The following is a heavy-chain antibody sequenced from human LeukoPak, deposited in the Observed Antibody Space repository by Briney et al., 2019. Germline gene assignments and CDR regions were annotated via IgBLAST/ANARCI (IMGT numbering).Heavy chain of an antibody. CDR1: GYSISSGYY. CDR3: ARDLASCAGDCYSDGFDY. Sequence: SETLSLTCTVSGYSISSGYYWGWIRQSPGKGLEWIGSIYHGGSTYYNPSLRSRVIVSVDTSKNHFSLKMSSVTAADTAVYYRARDLASCAGDCYSDGFDYWGQGTLVTVSS. V-gene: IGHV4-38-2*02. CDR2: IYHGGST. J-gene: IGHJ4*02. D-gene: IGHD2-21*02.